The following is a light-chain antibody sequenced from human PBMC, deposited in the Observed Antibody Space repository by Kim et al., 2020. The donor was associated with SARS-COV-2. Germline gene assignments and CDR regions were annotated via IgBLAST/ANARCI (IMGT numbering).Light chain of an antibody. CDR1: QSVSSSS. J-gene: IGKJ2*01. CDR3: QQFGRSPYT. V-gene: IGKV3-20*01. Sequence: PRGESAPLSCRASQSVSSSSLAWYQQKPGPAPRLLLYAASSRATGIPDRFSGSGSGTDFTLTISRLEPEDSAVYSCQQFGRSPYTFGQGTKLEIK. CDR2: AAS.